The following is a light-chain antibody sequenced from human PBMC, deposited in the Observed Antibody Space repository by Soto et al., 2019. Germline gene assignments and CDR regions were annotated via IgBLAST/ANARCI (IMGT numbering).Light chain of an antibody. CDR1: QGISSY. J-gene: IGKJ1*01. V-gene: IGKV1-9*01. CDR3: QQYNSNSGT. CDR2: HAS. Sequence: DIQLPQSPSFLSASVGDRVTITCRASQGISSYLAWYQQKPGKAPNLLIYHASTLESGVPSRFSGTGTGTEFTLTIRSLHPDDFATYYCQQYNSNSGTFGQGTKVDIK.